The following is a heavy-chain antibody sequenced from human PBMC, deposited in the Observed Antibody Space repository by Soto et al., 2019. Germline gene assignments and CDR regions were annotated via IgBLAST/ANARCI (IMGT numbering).Heavy chain of an antibody. CDR1: GGSISSYY. J-gene: IGHJ5*02. V-gene: IGHV4-59*01. CDR2: IYYSGST. Sequence: SETLSLTCTVSGGSISSYYWSWIRQPPGKGLEWIGYIYYSGSTNYNPSLKSRVTISVDTSKNQFSLKSEDTAVYYCTRHATYYDSGRYIGDWFDLWGQGTLVTVSS. D-gene: IGHD3-22*01. CDR3: YYDSGRYIGDWFDL.